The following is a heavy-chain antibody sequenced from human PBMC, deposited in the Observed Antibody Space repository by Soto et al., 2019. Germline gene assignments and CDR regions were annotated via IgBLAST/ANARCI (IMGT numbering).Heavy chain of an antibody. CDR1: GFTFSSYS. CDR2: ISSSSSYI. D-gene: IGHD3-3*01. V-gene: IGHV3-21*01. Sequence: LRLSCAASGFTFSSYSMNWVRHAPGKGLEWVSSISSSSSYIYYADSVKGRFTISRDNAKNSLYLQMNSLRAEDTAVYYCARDSSHRNLKVLRFLEWSPAPYYGMDVWGQGTTVTV. CDR3: ARDSSHRNLKVLRFLEWSPAPYYGMDV. J-gene: IGHJ6*02.